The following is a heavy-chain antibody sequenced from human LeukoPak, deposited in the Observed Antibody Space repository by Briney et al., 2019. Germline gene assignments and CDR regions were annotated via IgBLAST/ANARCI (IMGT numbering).Heavy chain of an antibody. D-gene: IGHD2-8*01. V-gene: IGHV3-23*01. J-gene: IGHJ4*01. CDR1: GVSFSWYA. CDR3: ASDPNGDYVGALDY. Sequence: PGGSLRLSCVDYGVSFSWYALAWVRQAPGKGLEWVAAVTARGGATHYVDSVKGRFTISRDNSKNTMYLQMNSLRSEDTAIYYCASDPNGDYVGALDYWGRGTLVTVSS. CDR2: VTARGGAT.